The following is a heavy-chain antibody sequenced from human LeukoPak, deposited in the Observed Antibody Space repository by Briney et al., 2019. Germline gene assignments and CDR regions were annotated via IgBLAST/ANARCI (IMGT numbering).Heavy chain of an antibody. D-gene: IGHD6-13*01. CDR2: ISGSGGST. V-gene: IGHV3-23*01. CDR1: GFTFSSYS. J-gene: IGHJ4*02. Sequence: GGSLRLSCAASGFTFSSYSRSWVRQAPGKGLEWVSRISGSGGSTYYADSVKGRFTISRDNSKNTLCLQMNSLSAEDTAVYYCATDQNQGSSWYFDYWGQGTLVTVSS. CDR3: ATDQNQGSSWYFDY.